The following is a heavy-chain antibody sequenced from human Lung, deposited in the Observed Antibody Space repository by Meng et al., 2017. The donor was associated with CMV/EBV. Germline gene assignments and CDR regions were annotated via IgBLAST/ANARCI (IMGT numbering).Heavy chain of an antibody. CDR2: IFISGST. CDR1: CGSLGSGGHF. J-gene: IGHJ4*02. V-gene: IGHV4-31*03. Sequence: CPVSCGSLGSGGHFWNWVSQHPGQGLEWVGYIFISGSTYYNPALKSRVTISVDMSNNQLSLTLNSVTAADTAVYFCARGNSWYYFDFWGQGTLVTVSS. D-gene: IGHD6-13*01. CDR3: ARGNSWYYFDF.